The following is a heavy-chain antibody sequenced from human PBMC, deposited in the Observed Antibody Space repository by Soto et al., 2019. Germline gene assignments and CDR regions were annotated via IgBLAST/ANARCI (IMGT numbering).Heavy chain of an antibody. CDR1: GFTFTGYW. CDR2: TNEDGREK. CDR3: ARDRGAQGP. J-gene: IGHJ5*02. V-gene: IGHV3-7*01. Sequence: PGGSLRLSCAASGFTFTGYWMSWVRQAPGKGLEWVANTNEDGREKFYVDSVKGRFTISRDNAKNSLYLQMNSLRAEDTAVYYCARDRGAQGPWGQGTLVTVSS.